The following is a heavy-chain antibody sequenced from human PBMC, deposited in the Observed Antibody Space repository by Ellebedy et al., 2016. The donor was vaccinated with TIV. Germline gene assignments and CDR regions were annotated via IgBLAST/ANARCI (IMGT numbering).Heavy chain of an antibody. Sequence: GESLKISCAASGFTFSSYGMHWVRQAPGKGLEWVAVIWYDGSNKYYADSVKGRFTISRDNSKNTLYLQMNSLRAEDTAVYYCARGDYGDRKYDYWGQGTLVTVSS. V-gene: IGHV3-33*08. CDR2: IWYDGSNK. J-gene: IGHJ4*02. D-gene: IGHD4-17*01. CDR3: ARGDYGDRKYDY. CDR1: GFTFSSYG.